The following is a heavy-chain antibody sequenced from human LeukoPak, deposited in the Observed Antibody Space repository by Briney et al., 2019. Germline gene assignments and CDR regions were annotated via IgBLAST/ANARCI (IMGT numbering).Heavy chain of an antibody. CDR1: GFTFSSYA. Sequence: QSGGSLRLSCAASGFTFSSYAMSWVRQAPGKGLEWVSFIYSDGGTSYADSVKGRFTISRDNSKNTLYLQMNSLRVEDTAVYYCVYDFWSGPDSWGQGTLVTVSS. J-gene: IGHJ4*02. CDR3: VYDFWSGPDS. D-gene: IGHD3-3*01. V-gene: IGHV3-23*03. CDR2: IYSDGGT.